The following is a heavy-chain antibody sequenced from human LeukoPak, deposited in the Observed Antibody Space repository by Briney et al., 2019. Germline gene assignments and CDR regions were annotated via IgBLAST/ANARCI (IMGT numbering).Heavy chain of an antibody. CDR3: ARLSTVKQTPPFSGSYAFDI. V-gene: IGHV4-34*01. CDR1: GGSFSGYY. CDR2: INHSGST. Sequence: PSETLSLTCAVYGGSFSGYYWSWIRQPPGKGLEWIGEINHSGSTNYNPSLKSRVTISVDTSKNQFSLKLSSVTAADTAVYYCARLSTVKQTPPFSGSYAFDIWGQGTMVTVSS. D-gene: IGHD1-26*01. J-gene: IGHJ3*02.